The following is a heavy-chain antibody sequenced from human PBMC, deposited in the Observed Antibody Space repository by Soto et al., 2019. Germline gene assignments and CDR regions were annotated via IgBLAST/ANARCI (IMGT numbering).Heavy chain of an antibody. V-gene: IGHV1-2*02. J-gene: IGHJ6*02. CDR3: AYYCGKSNYGGDEYCQYGLDV. Sequence: GASVKVSCKASVYRFTGYGLHWVRQAPGQGLQWMGWINPKSGDTDYAQKFQGRVTMTREMSTNTAYLELSGLRSDDTADDTAAYYCGKSNYGGDEYCQYGLDVWGQGTTVTVSS. CDR1: VYRFTGYG. D-gene: IGHD2-21*02. CDR2: INPKSGDT.